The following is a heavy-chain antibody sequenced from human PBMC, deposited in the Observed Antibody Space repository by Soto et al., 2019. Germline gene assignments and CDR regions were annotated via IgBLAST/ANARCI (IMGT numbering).Heavy chain of an antibody. Sequence: PGESLTLSCAASAFTLSIHWSTCVLPPPGTGLEWVATIKQDASEKYLVDSVKGRFTISRDNAKKSLYLQMNSLRAEDTAVYYCTRGVIPAAPDFYGMDVWGQGTTVTVSS. CDR1: AFTLSIHW. J-gene: IGHJ6*02. CDR3: TRGVIPAAPDFYGMDV. D-gene: IGHD2-2*01. CDR2: IKQDASEK. V-gene: IGHV3-7*01.